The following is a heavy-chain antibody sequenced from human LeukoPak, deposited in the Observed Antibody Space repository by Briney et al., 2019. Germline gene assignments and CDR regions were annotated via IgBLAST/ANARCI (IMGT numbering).Heavy chain of an antibody. D-gene: IGHD2-2*01. V-gene: IGHV3-15*01. Sequence: PGGSLRLSCAASGFTFSNAWMSWVRQAPGKGLEWVGRIKSKTDGGTTDYAAPVKGRFTISRDDSKNTLYLQMNSLKTEDTAVYYCTTRYCSSTSCYGAFDIWGQGTMVTVSS. J-gene: IGHJ3*02. CDR1: GFTFSNAW. CDR2: IKSKTDGGTT. CDR3: TTRYCSSTSCYGAFDI.